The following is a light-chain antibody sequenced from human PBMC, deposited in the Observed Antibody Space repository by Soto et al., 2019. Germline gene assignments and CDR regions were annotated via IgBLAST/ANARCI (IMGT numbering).Light chain of an antibody. V-gene: IGKV1-9*01. CDR1: QGISSF. CDR3: QQLDGYPIT. Sequence: DIQLTQSPSFLSASVGDRVTITCRASQGISSFLAWYQQKPGKAPQLLIYDASTLQSGVPSRFSGSGSGTEFTLTISSLQPEDFATYYCQQLDGYPITFGQGTRLEIK. CDR2: DAS. J-gene: IGKJ5*01.